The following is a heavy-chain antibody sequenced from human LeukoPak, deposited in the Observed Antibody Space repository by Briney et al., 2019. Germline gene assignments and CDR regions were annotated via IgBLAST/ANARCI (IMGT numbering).Heavy chain of an antibody. D-gene: IGHD3-3*01. J-gene: IGHJ4*02. Sequence: ASVKVSCKASGYTFTSYGISWVRQAPGQGLEWMGWISAYNGNTNYAQKLQGRVTMTTDTSTSTAYMELRSLRSDDTAVYYCARGNPRRLGFGVVIYWGQGTLVTVSS. CDR2: ISAYNGNT. V-gene: IGHV1-18*01. CDR3: ARGNPRRLGFGVVIY. CDR1: GYTFTSYG.